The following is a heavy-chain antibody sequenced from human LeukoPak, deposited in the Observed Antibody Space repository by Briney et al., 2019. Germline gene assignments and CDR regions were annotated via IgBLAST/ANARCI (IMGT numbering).Heavy chain of an antibody. CDR3: VRSLGTDDF. CDR2: INTDGTTT. Sequence: GGSLRLSCVAPGFTFSNSWIHWVRQAPGKGLVWVSRINTDGTTTTYADSVKGRFTISRDNAKNTGYLQMSSLRADDTALYYCVRSLGTDDFWGQGTLVTVSS. J-gene: IGHJ4*02. V-gene: IGHV3-74*03. D-gene: IGHD1-7*01. CDR1: GFTFSNSW.